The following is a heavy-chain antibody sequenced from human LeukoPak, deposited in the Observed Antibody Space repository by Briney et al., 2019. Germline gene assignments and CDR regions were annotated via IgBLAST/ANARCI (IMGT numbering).Heavy chain of an antibody. Sequence: GASVKVSCKASGGTFSSYAISWVRQAPGQGLEWMGRIIPIFGIADYAQKFQGRVTITADKSTSTAYMELSSLRSEDTAVYYCARLDMRPFDYWGQGTLVTVSS. CDR3: ARLDMRPFDY. V-gene: IGHV1-69*04. CDR2: IIPIFGIA. D-gene: IGHD3/OR15-3a*01. CDR1: GGTFSSYA. J-gene: IGHJ4*02.